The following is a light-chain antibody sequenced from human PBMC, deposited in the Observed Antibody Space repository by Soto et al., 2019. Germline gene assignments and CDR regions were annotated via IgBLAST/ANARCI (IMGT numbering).Light chain of an antibody. CDR3: QHDNSYSEA. J-gene: IGKJ1*01. V-gene: IGKV1-5*03. Sequence: DIQMTPSPSTLSASVGDTVPVTCRASQSVSGWLAWYQLNPGIAPKLLIYKESPLHRGVPSRFSGSGSGTEFTLTISSLQPEDFATYYGQHDNSYSEAFGQGTKVDIK. CDR1: QSVSGW. CDR2: KES.